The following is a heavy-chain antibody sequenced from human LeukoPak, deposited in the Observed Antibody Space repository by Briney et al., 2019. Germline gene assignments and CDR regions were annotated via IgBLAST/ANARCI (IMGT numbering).Heavy chain of an antibody. CDR1: GYTFTSYG. CDR2: ISAYNGNT. CDR3: ARDKLGIAAAGIPGPLDY. Sequence: ASVKVSCKASGYTFTSYGISWVRQAPGQGLEWMGWISAYNGNTNYAQKLQGRVTMTTDTSTSTAYMELRSLRSDDTAVYYCARDKLGIAAAGIPGPLDYWGQGTLVTVSS. J-gene: IGHJ4*02. V-gene: IGHV1-18*01. D-gene: IGHD6-13*01.